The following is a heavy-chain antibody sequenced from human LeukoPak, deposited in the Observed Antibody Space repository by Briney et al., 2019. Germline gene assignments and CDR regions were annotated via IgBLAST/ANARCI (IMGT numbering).Heavy chain of an antibody. Sequence: PGGSLRLSCAASGFTFSSYGMHWVRQAPGKGLEWVAFIRYDGSNKYYADSVKGRFTISRDNSKNTLYLQMNSLRAEDTAVYYCAKGRPGGATTSGEYFQHWGQGTLVTVSS. V-gene: IGHV3-30*02. D-gene: IGHD1-26*01. J-gene: IGHJ1*01. CDR1: GFTFSSYG. CDR2: IRYDGSNK. CDR3: AKGRPGGATTSGEYFQH.